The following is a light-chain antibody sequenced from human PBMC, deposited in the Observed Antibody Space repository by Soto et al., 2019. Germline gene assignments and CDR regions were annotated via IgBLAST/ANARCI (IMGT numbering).Light chain of an antibody. CDR3: MQGIHWPPT. J-gene: IGKJ3*01. CDR1: QSLVYSDGNTY. Sequence: DVVLTQSPLSLPVTLGQSASISCRSSQSLVYSDGNTYLTWFHQRPGQSPRRLLYEVSKRDSGVPDRFSGSGSDTDVTLKISRVEPDDVGFYYCMQGIHWPPTFGPGTKLEIK. CDR2: EVS. V-gene: IGKV2-30*01.